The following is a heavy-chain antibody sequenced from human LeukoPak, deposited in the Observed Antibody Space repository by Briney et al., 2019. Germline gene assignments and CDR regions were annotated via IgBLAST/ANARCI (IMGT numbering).Heavy chain of an antibody. V-gene: IGHV1-2*06. Sequence: ASVKVSCKASGYTFTGYYMHWVRQAPGQGLEWMGRINPNSGGTNYAQKFQGRVTMTRDTSISTAYVELSRLRSDDTAVYYCARVGITMVRGVMSGKGLDWFDPWGQGTLVTVSS. CDR2: INPNSGGT. CDR1: GYTFTGYY. CDR3: ARVGITMVRGVMSGKGLDWFDP. J-gene: IGHJ5*02. D-gene: IGHD3-10*01.